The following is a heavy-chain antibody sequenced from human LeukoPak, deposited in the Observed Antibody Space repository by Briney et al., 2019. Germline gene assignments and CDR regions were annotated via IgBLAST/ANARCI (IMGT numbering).Heavy chain of an antibody. V-gene: IGHV4-4*07. J-gene: IGHJ3*02. CDR3: ARRYMTPGAFDI. Sequence: KTSETLSLTCTVSGGSISSYYWSWTRQPAGKGLEWIGRIYTSGSTNYNPSLKSRVTMSVDTSKNQFSLKLSSVTAADTAVYYCARRYMTPGAFDIWGQGTMVTVSS. CDR2: IYTSGST. CDR1: GGSISSYY. D-gene: IGHD4-17*01.